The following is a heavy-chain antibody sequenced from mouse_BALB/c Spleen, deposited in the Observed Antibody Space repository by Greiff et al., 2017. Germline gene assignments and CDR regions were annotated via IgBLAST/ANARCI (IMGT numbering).Heavy chain of an antibody. D-gene: IGHD2-1*01. CDR1: GYSITSDYA. V-gene: IGHV3-2*02. CDR3: ARYLPTSSFDD. Sequence: EVKLMESGPGLVKPSQSLSLTCTVTGYSITSDYAWNWIRQFPGNKLEWMGYISYSGSTSYNPSLKSRISITRDTSKNQFFLQLNSVTTEDTATYYCARYLPTSSFDDWGQGTTLTVSS. J-gene: IGHJ2*01. CDR2: ISYSGST.